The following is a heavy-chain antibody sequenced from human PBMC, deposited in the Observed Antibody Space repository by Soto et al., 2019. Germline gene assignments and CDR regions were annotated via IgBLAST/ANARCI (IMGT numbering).Heavy chain of an antibody. J-gene: IGHJ2*01. Sequence: QVQLQESGPGLVKPSQTLSLTCTVSGGSISSGDYYWSWIRQPPGKGLEWLGYIYYSGSTYYNPSLNSRVTISVDTSNNQFSLKLSSVTAADTAVYYCARGGRMFVRWYFDLWGRGTLVTVSS. V-gene: IGHV4-30-4*01. CDR3: ARGGRMFVRWYFDL. D-gene: IGHD3-10*02. CDR1: GGSISSGDYY. CDR2: IYYSGST.